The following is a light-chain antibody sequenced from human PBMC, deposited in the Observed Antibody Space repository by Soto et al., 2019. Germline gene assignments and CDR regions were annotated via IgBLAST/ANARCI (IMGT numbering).Light chain of an antibody. Sequence: QSVLTQPASVSGSPGQSITISCIGTSSDDGGYNYVSWYQHHPGKAPKLVIYEVTNRPSGVSNRFSGSKSGNTASLTISGLQAEDEADYYCSSYTSLTTIVLFGGGTKLTVL. CDR2: EVT. V-gene: IGLV2-14*01. CDR3: SSYTSLTTIVL. J-gene: IGLJ2*01. CDR1: SSDDGGYNY.